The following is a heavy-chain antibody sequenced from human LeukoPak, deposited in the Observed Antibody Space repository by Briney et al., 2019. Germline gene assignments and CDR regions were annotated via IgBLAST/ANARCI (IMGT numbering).Heavy chain of an antibody. J-gene: IGHJ5*02. CDR2: INWNGNSR. CDR3: ARAPIAAAGIRWFDP. CDR1: GFTFDDYG. Sequence: GGSLRLSCEASGFTFDDYGMSWVRQAPGKGLEWVSGINWNGNSRGNADSVKGRFTISRDNAKNSLYLQMNSLRAEDTAVYYCARAPIAAAGIRWFDPWGQGTLVTVSS. V-gene: IGHV3-20*04. D-gene: IGHD6-13*01.